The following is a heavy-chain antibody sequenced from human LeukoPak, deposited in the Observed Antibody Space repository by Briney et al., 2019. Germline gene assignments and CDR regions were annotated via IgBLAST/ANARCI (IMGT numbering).Heavy chain of an antibody. D-gene: IGHD3-10*01. CDR2: MSNDGSNE. J-gene: IGHJ4*02. CDR3: ARGTGSGSYIIDY. V-gene: IGHV3-30*04. CDR1: GFTFSNYA. Sequence: GTSLRLSCAASGFTFSNYAMHWVRQGPGKGLEWVAIMSNDGSNEKYADSVRGRFTISRDNPKNTLYVQMNSLRSEDTAVYYCARGTGSGSYIIDYWGQGILVTVSS.